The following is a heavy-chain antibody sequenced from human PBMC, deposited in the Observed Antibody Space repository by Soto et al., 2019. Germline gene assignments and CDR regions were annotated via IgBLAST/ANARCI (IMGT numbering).Heavy chain of an antibody. D-gene: IGHD5-12*01. Sequence: ASVKVSCKASGYTFTSYGISWVRQAPGQGLEWMGWISAYNGNTNCAQKLQGRVTMTTDTSTSTAYMELRSLRSDDTAVYYCARLPRGYYSGYKYYFDYWGQGTLVTVSS. V-gene: IGHV1-18*01. CDR3: ARLPRGYYSGYKYYFDY. J-gene: IGHJ4*02. CDR2: ISAYNGNT. CDR1: GYTFTSYG.